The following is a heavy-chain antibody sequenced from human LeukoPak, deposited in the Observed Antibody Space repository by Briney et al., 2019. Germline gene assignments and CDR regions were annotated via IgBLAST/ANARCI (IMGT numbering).Heavy chain of an antibody. V-gene: IGHV4-59*08. D-gene: IGHD6-19*01. CDR3: ARQRSSGSIINP. CDR1: GDSISRYY. CDR2: IYYTGTT. J-gene: IGHJ5*02. Sequence: SETLSLTCTVSGDSISRYYWSWIRQPPGKGLEWIGYIYYTGTTNYNPSLKSRVTITVDTSKNQFSLRLSSVTAADTAVYYCARQRSSGSIINPWGQGTLVTVSS.